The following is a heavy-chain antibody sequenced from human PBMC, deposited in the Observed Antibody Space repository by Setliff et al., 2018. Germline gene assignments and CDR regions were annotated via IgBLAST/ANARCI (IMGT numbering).Heavy chain of an antibody. CDR1: GGTFSSYA. D-gene: IGHD1-26*01. V-gene: IGHV1-69*05. J-gene: IGHJ4*02. CDR3: AGHDGSYVTESDLPTDY. CDR2: IIPIVGTA. Sequence: SVKVSCKASGGTFSSYAISWVRQAPGQGLEWMGGIIPIVGTANYAQKFQGRVTITTDESTSTAYMELSSLRSEDTAVYYCAGHDGSYVTESDLPTDYWGQGTLVTVSS.